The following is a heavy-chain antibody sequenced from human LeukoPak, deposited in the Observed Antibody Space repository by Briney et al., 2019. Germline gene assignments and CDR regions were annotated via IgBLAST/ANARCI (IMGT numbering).Heavy chain of an antibody. D-gene: IGHD2-2*01. CDR2: IYPGDSDT. Sequence: GESLQISCKGSGSRFTSYWIGWVRQLPGKGLEWMGIIYPGDSDTRYSPSFQGQVTISADKSISTAYLQWSSLKASDTAMYYCARLPPASYYYGMDVWGQGTTVTVSS. CDR1: GSRFTSYW. V-gene: IGHV5-51*01. J-gene: IGHJ6*02. CDR3: ARLPPASYYYGMDV.